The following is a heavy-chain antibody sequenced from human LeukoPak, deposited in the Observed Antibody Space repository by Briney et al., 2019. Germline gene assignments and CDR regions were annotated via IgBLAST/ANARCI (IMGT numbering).Heavy chain of an antibody. CDR3: GRGGSGLYYYYGMDV. J-gene: IGHJ6*02. CDR2: IHSEGRST. Sequence: GGSLRLSCAASRCSFSSYWMHWVRQAPGKGLVWVSRIHSEGRSTSYADSVKGRFTISRDNAKNTLYLQMNSLRAEDTAVYYCGRGGSGLYYYYGMDVWGQGTTVTVSS. CDR1: RCSFSSYW. V-gene: IGHV3-74*01.